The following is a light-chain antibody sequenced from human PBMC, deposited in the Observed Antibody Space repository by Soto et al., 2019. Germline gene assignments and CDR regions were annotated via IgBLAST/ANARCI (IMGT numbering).Light chain of an antibody. CDR3: AAWDDSLSALV. J-gene: IGLJ2*01. Sequence: QSVLTQPPSASGTPGQRVTISCSGSSSNIGSNYVYWYQQLPGTAPKLLIYRNNQRPSGVPDRFSGSKSGPSASLAISGLRSEDEADYYCAAWDDSLSALVFGGGTKVTVL. CDR1: SSNIGSNY. CDR2: RNN. V-gene: IGLV1-47*01.